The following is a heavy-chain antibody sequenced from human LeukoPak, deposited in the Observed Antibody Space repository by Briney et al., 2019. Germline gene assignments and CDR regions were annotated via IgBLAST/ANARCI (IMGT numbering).Heavy chain of an antibody. V-gene: IGHV3-30*02. CDR1: GFTFSSYG. D-gene: IGHD3-10*01. CDR3: VVVREDGYYYYMDV. J-gene: IGHJ6*03. CDR2: IRYDGSNK. Sequence: GGSLRLSCAASGFTFSSYGMHWVRQAPGKGLGWVAFIRYDGSNKYYADSVKGRFTVSRDNSKNTLYLQMNSLRAEDTAVYYCVVVREDGYYYYMDVWGKGTTVTISS.